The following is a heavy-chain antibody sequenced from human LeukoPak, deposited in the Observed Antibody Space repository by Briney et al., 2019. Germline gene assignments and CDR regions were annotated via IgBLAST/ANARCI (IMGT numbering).Heavy chain of an antibody. V-gene: IGHV3-21*01. J-gene: IGHJ4*02. Sequence: GGSLRLSCAASGFTFSSYSMSWVRQAPGKGLEWVSSISSSSSYIYYADSVKGRFTISRDNAKNSLYLQMNSLRAEDTAVYYCARAPWELLTHDYWGQGTLVTVSS. CDR3: ARAPWELLTHDY. CDR1: GFTFSSYS. CDR2: ISSSSSYI. D-gene: IGHD1-26*01.